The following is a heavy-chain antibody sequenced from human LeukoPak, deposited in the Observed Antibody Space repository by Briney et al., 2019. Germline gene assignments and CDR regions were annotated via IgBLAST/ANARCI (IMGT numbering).Heavy chain of an antibody. Sequence: SETLSLTCTVSGDSLRTTTYYWGWIRQPPGKGLEWIGGLYHSGTIYYNPSLKSRVTISVDKSKNQFSLKLSSVTAADTAVYYCARSTAAAGIDDPDYWGQGTLVTVSS. V-gene: IGHV4-39*07. D-gene: IGHD6-13*01. CDR3: ARSTAAAGIDDPDY. CDR2: LYHSGTI. CDR1: GDSLRTTTYY. J-gene: IGHJ4*02.